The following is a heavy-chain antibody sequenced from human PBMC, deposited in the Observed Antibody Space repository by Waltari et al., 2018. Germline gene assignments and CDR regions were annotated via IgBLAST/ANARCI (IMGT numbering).Heavy chain of an antibody. V-gene: IGHV3-23*01. CDR1: GFTFRTSS. CDR3: AKGGWGSVCDY. Sequence: EVQLLESVGGLVQPGGSLRLSCAASGFTFRTSSMSWVRQAPGKGLECVSSITNSGHTYYADSVKGRLTISRDNAKNTLYLQMNSLRAEDTAVYFCAKGGWGSVCDYWGQGTLVTVFS. D-gene: IGHD3-16*01. CDR2: ITNSGHT. J-gene: IGHJ4*02.